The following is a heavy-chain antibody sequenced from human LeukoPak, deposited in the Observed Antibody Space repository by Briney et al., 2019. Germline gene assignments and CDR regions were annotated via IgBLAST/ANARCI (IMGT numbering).Heavy chain of an antibody. CDR3: ASEYSRSWYPDY. V-gene: IGHV3-21*01. D-gene: IGHD6-13*01. Sequence: GGSLRLSCAASGFTFSSYSMSWVRQAPGKGLEWVSSIISSISYIYYADSVKGRLHISRDNAKNSLYLQMNSLRAEDTAVYYCASEYSRSWYPDYWGQGTLVTVSS. J-gene: IGHJ4*02. CDR1: GFTFSSYS. CDR2: IISSISYI.